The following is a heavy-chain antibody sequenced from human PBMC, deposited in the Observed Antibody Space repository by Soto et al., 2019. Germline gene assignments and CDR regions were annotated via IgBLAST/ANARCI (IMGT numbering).Heavy chain of an antibody. Sequence: ASVKVSCNASGYTFTSYYMHWVRQAPGQGLEWMGIINPSGGSTSYAQKFQGRVTMTRDTSTSTVYMELSSLRSEDTAVYYCAREDYSNYYYYYGMDVWGQGTTVTVSS. J-gene: IGHJ6*02. D-gene: IGHD4-4*01. CDR3: AREDYSNYYYYYGMDV. CDR1: GYTFTSYY. CDR2: INPSGGST. V-gene: IGHV1-46*01.